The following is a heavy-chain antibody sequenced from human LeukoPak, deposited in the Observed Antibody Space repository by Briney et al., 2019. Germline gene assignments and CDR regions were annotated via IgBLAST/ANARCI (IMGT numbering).Heavy chain of an antibody. CDR2: VYHSGST. D-gene: IGHD3-22*01. V-gene: IGHV4-38-2*01. CDR3: ARHGNYYDTSQSDP. J-gene: IGHJ5*02. Sequence: PSETLSLTCAVSGYSISSGYYWCWIRQPPGKGLEWIGSVYHSGSTYYNPSLKSRVTISIDTSKNQFSLKLSSVTAADTAVYYCARHGNYYDTSQSDPWGQGTLVTVSS. CDR1: GYSISSGYY.